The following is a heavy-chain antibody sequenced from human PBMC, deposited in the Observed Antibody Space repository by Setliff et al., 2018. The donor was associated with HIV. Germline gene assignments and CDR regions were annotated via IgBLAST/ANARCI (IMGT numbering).Heavy chain of an antibody. CDR1: GDSISTDY. CDR3: ARLIHTGLLYFDY. V-gene: IGHV4-4*09. Sequence: PSETLSLTCTVSGDSISTDYWTWIRQPPGKGLEWIGYIYNSASTSYNPSLKSRVTISVDTSKNQFSLKLRSVTAADTAVYYCARLIHTGLLYFDYWGLGMLVTVSS. J-gene: IGHJ4*02. D-gene: IGHD2-8*02. CDR2: IYNSAST.